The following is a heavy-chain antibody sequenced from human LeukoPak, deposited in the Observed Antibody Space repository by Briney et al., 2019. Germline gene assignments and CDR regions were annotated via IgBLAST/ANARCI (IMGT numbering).Heavy chain of an antibody. Sequence: GGSLSLSCAASGFTISSCGMSLLRKAPGKGLEWVSAISGSGGSTYYADSVKGRFTISRDNSNNTLYLQMNSLRAEDTAVYYCAKAPEYDILTGYGYFDYWGQGTLVTVSS. J-gene: IGHJ4*02. V-gene: IGHV3-23*01. CDR2: ISGSGGST. CDR3: AKAPEYDILTGYGYFDY. D-gene: IGHD3-9*01. CDR1: GFTISSCG.